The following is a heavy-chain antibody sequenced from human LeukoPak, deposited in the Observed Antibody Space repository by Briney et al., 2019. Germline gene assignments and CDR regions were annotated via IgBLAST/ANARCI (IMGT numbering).Heavy chain of an antibody. CDR3: ARDLLYSTSSDGQGY. Sequence: SETLSLTCTVSGGSISSYYWSWIRQPAGKGLEWIGRVHTSGSTNYNPSLKSRVTMSVDTAKNQFSLKLSSVTAADTAVYYCARDLLYSTSSDGQGYWGQGTLVTVSS. CDR1: GGSISSYY. D-gene: IGHD6-6*01. CDR2: VHTSGST. V-gene: IGHV4-4*07. J-gene: IGHJ4*02.